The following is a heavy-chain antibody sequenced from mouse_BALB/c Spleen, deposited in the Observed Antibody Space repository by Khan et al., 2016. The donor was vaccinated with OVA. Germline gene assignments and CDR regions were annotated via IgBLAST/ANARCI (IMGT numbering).Heavy chain of an antibody. Sequence: VQLQESGGDLMKPGASVKISCKATGYTFSSYWIEWVKQRPGHGLESIGQIFPGSVSTTYNEKFKGKATFTADTSSNTAYMQLSSLTSEDSAVYYCARGGYGGFAYWGRGTLVTVSA. CDR3: ARGGYGGFAY. J-gene: IGHJ3*01. CDR1: GYTFSSYW. V-gene: IGHV1-9*01. CDR2: IFPGSVST. D-gene: IGHD2-2*01.